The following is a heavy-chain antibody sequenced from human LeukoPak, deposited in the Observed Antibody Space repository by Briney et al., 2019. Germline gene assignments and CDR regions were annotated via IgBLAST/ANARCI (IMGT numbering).Heavy chain of an antibody. V-gene: IGHV1-8*01. Sequence: GASVKVSCKASRYTFTSYDINWVRQATGQGLEWMGWMNPNSGNTGYAQKFQGRVTMTRNTSISTAYMELSSLRSEDTAVYYCARGHKGRGQFDYWGQGTLVTVSS. CDR2: MNPNSGNT. CDR1: RYTFTSYD. CDR3: ARGHKGRGQFDY. J-gene: IGHJ4*02.